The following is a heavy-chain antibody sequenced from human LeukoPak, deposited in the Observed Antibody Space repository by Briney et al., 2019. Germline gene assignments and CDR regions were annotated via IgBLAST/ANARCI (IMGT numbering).Heavy chain of an antibody. Sequence: PGGSLTLSCAASGFTVSNNYMRWVRQAPGKGLEWVSLIYSGGSTYYADSVKGRFIISRDNSKNTLYLQMNSLRAEDTAVYYCARDWYNNSDAFDIWGQGTMVTVSS. D-gene: IGHD4-11*01. CDR2: IYSGGST. CDR3: ARDWYNNSDAFDI. J-gene: IGHJ3*02. V-gene: IGHV3-66*01. CDR1: GFTVSNNY.